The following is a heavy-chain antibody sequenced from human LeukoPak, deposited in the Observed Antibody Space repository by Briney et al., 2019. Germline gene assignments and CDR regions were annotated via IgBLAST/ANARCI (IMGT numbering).Heavy chain of an antibody. D-gene: IGHD1-1*01. V-gene: IGHV4-38-2*02. J-gene: IGHJ4*02. CDR2: IYHSGST. CDR1: GYSISSGYY. CDR3: ARGLELERRHRQFDY. Sequence: PSETLSLTCTVSGYSISSGYYWSWIRQPPGKGLEWIGSIYHSGSTYYNPSLKSRVTISVDTSKNQFSLKLSSVTAADTAVYYCARGLELERRHRQFDYWGQGTLVTVSS.